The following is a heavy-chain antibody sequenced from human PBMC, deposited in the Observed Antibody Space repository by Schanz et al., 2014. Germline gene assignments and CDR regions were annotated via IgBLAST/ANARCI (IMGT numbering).Heavy chain of an antibody. D-gene: IGHD6-13*01. Sequence: QVQLVQSGAEVKKPGASVKVSCKTSGYSFSDYFIHWVRQAPGQGLEWMGRINPNSGGTNYAQKIQGRVTTTRDTYISTVYMALSRLTSDDTALHYSARHGPSSIWDSYYFYGLDVWGQGTTVTVSS. CDR3: ARHGPSSIWDSYYFYGLDV. CDR2: INPNSGGT. J-gene: IGHJ6*02. V-gene: IGHV1-2*06. CDR1: GYSFSDYF.